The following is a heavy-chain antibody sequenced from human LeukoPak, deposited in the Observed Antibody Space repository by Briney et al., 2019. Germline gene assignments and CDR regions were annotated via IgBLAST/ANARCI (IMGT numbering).Heavy chain of an antibody. V-gene: IGHV3-33*01. Sequence: PGGSLRLSCAASGFTFSSYGMHWVRQAPGKGLEWVAVIWYDGSNKYYADSVKGRFTISRDNPKNTLYLQMNSLRAEDTAVYYCARDQGSSSWYDWFDPWGQGTLVTVSS. CDR2: IWYDGSNK. CDR1: GFTFSSYG. J-gene: IGHJ5*02. CDR3: ARDQGSSSWYDWFDP. D-gene: IGHD6-13*01.